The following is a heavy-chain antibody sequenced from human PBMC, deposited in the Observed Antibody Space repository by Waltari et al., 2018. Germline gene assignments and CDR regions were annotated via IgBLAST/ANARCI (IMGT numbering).Heavy chain of an antibody. CDR3: ARVVFKGPSYGMDV. V-gene: IGHV1-2*06. Sequence: QVQLVQAGAEVKKPGASVKASCKASGYTFTGYYIHWVRQAPGQGLEWKGRINPNSGGTNHAQKFQGRVTMTRDTSISTAYMELSRLRSDDTAVYYCARVVFKGPSYGMDVWGQGTTVTVSS. CDR1: GYTFTGYY. J-gene: IGHJ6*02. CDR2: INPNSGGT.